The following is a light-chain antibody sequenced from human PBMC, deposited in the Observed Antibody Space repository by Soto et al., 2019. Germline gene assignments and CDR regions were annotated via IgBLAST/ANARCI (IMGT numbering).Light chain of an antibody. J-gene: IGLJ1*01. CDR3: CSYTTSNTRQIV. CDR1: SSDVGGYNY. V-gene: IGLV2-14*01. CDR2: DVS. Sequence: SVLTQPASVSGSPGQSITISCTGTSSDVGGYNYVSWYQQQPGKAPKFMIYDVSNRPSGVSNRFSGSKSGNTASLTISGLQAEDEAEYYCCSYTTSNTRQIVFGTGTKV.